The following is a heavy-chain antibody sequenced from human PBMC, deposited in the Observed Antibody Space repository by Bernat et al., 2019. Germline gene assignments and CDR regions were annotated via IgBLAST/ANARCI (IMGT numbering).Heavy chain of an antibody. CDR2: ISGSGGST. Sequence: EVQLLESGGGLVQPGGSLRLSCAASGFTFSSYAMSWVRQAPGKGLEWVSAISGSGGSTYYADSVKGRFTISRDNSKNTLYLQMNSLRAEDTAVYYCAKDAAYYDFWRGYSRNYYYYMDVWGKGTTVTVSS. J-gene: IGHJ6*03. CDR3: AKDAAYYDFWRGYSRNYYYYMDV. D-gene: IGHD3-3*01. V-gene: IGHV3-23*01. CDR1: GFTFSSYA.